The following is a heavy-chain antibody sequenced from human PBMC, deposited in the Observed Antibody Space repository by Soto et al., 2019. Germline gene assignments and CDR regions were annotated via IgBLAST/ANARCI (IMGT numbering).Heavy chain of an antibody. Sequence: SETLSLTCTVSGGSISSSSYYWGWIRQPPGKGLEWIGSIYYSGSTYYNPSLKRRVTISVDTSKNQFPLKLGSVTAADTAVYYCASLDFWSGYYLFDYWGQGTLVTVSS. CDR1: GGSISSSSYY. V-gene: IGHV4-39*01. J-gene: IGHJ4*02. D-gene: IGHD3-3*01. CDR2: IYYSGST. CDR3: ASLDFWSGYYLFDY.